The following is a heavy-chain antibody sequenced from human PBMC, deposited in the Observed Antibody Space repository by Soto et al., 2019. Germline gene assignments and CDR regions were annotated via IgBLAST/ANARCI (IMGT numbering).Heavy chain of an antibody. J-gene: IGHJ6*02. CDR2: IIPIFGTA. Sequence: QVQLVQSGAEVKKPGSSVKVSCKASGGTFSSYAMSWVRQAPGQGLEWMGGIIPIFGTANYAQKFQGRVTITADESTSTAYMELSSLRSEDTAVYYCATDDYGDFYYGMDVWGQGTTVTVSS. D-gene: IGHD4-17*01. CDR3: ATDDYGDFYYGMDV. V-gene: IGHV1-69*01. CDR1: GGTFSSYA.